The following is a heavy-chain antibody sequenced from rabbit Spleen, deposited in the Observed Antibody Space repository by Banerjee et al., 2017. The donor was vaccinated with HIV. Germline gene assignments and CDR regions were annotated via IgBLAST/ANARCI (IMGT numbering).Heavy chain of an antibody. J-gene: IGHJ4*01. CDR3: ARDLSSSGWSDFAL. CDR1: GFTLSSSDY. D-gene: IGHD4-1*01. CDR2: IYAGSGST. V-gene: IGHV1S45*01. Sequence: QEQLTETGGGLVKPGGSLTLSCKASGFTLSSSDYMCWVRQAPGKGLEWIGCIYAGSGSTYYASWAKGRFTCSKTSSTTVTLQMTSLTAADTATYFCARDLSSSGWSDFALWGPGTLVTVS.